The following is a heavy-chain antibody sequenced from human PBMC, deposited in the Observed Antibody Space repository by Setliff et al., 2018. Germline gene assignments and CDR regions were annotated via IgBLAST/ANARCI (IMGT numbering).Heavy chain of an antibody. Sequence: ASVKVSCKASGHIFSSYGISWVRQAPGQGLEWMGWISSYNDVTNYEQRFQGRVTMTTDTSASAAYMELRGLRPDDTAIYYCAISSLSICSGGSCPNAFDIRGQGTLVT. CDR1: GHIFSSYG. CDR2: ISSYNDVT. V-gene: IGHV1-18*01. D-gene: IGHD2-15*01. J-gene: IGHJ3*02. CDR3: AISSLSICSGGSCPNAFDI.